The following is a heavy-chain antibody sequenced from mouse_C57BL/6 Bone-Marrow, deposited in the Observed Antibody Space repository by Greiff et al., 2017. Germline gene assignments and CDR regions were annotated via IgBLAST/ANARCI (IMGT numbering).Heavy chain of an antibody. CDR1: GYTFTGYW. J-gene: IGHJ1*03. D-gene: IGHD1-1*01. CDR3: ARWDYYGSSYCWYFDV. V-gene: IGHV1-9*01. Sequence: VQLQESGAELMKPGASVKLSCKATGYTFTGYWIEWVKQRPGHGLEWIGEILPGSGSTNYNEKFKGKATFTADTSSNTAYMQLSSLTTEESAIYYCARWDYYGSSYCWYFDVWGTGTTVTVSS. CDR2: ILPGSGST.